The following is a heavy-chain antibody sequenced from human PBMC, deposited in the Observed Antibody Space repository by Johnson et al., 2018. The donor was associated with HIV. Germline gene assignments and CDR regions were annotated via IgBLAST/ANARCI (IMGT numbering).Heavy chain of an antibody. CDR3: AREGFSGTYVSAFDI. CDR1: GFTFSDYY. CDR2: ISGSSSTI. J-gene: IGHJ3*02. Sequence: QMMLVESGGGLVKPGGSLRLSCAASGFTFSDYYMNWIRQAPGKGLEWISYISGSSSTIYYADSVKGRFTISRDNSKNSLYLQVHSFRVEDTAVYYCAREGFSGTYVSAFDIGGRGTMVTVSS. V-gene: IGHV3-11*04. D-gene: IGHD1-1*01.